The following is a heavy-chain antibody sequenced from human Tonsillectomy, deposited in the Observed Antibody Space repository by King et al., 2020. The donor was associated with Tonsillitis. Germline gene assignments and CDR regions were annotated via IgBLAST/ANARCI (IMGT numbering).Heavy chain of an antibody. CDR3: ARGDYYDSSGYYSPLWY. CDR2: ISAYNGNT. CDR1: GYTFTSYG. D-gene: IGHD3-22*01. J-gene: IGHJ4*02. Sequence: QLVQSGAEVKKPGASVKVSCKASGYTFTSYGISWVRQAPGQGLESMGWISAYNGNTNYAQKLQGRVTMTTDTSTSTAYMELRSLRSDDTAVYYCARGDYYDSSGYYSPLWYWGQGTLVTVSS. V-gene: IGHV1-18*04.